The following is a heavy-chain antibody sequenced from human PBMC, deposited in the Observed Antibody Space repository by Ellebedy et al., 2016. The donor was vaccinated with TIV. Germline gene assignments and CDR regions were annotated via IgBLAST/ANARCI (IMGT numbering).Heavy chain of an antibody. D-gene: IGHD3-10*01. J-gene: IGHJ4*02. CDR3: ARGFGELTDFDH. Sequence: SQTLSLTCAISVDSVPGNSVTWHWLRQSPSRGLEWLGRTYYRFNKWYDDYAISVKSRIAINADSSRNQFSLQLNSVTPDDTAVYYCARGFGELTDFDHWGQGTLVTVSS. CDR1: VDSVPGNSVT. CDR2: TYYRFNKWYD. V-gene: IGHV6-1*01.